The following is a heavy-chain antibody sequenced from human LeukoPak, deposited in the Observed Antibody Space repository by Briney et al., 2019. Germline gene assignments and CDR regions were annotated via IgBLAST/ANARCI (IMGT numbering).Heavy chain of an antibody. CDR2: ISFEGNEK. CDR1: GFTFSSFD. J-gene: IGHJ4*02. D-gene: IGHD3-10*01. CDR3: VRGEAGRYFRV. Sequence: PGKSLRLSCEGSGFTFSSFDFNWVRQAPGKGLEWVAFISFEGNEKDYADTVKGRFTISRDNSKSTLEMNNLSHEDTAVYYCVRGEAGRYFRVWGQGTLVAVSS. V-gene: IGHV3-30*14.